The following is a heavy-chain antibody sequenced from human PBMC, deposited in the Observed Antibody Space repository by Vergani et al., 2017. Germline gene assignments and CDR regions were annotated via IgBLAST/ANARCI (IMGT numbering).Heavy chain of an antibody. D-gene: IGHD2-2*01. J-gene: IGHJ5*02. CDR1: GGSISSGGYS. CDR3: ARGGSSTMPRNWFDP. CDR2: IYHSGST. V-gene: IGHV4-30-2*01. Sequence: QLQLQESGSGLVKPSQTLSLTCAVSGGSISSGGYSWSWIRQPPGKGLEWIGYIYHSGSTYYNPSLKSRVTISVDRSKNQFSLKLSSVTAADTAVYYCARGGSSTMPRNWFDPWGQGTLVTVSS.